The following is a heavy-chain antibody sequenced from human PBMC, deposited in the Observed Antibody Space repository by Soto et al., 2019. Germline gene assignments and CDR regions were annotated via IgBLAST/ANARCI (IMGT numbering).Heavy chain of an antibody. V-gene: IGHV4-39*01. CDR1: GGSISSSSYY. D-gene: IGHD3-3*01. Sequence: PSETLSLTCTVSGGSISSSSYYWGWIRQPPGKGLEWIGSIYYSGSTYYNPPLKSRVTISVDTSKNQFSLKLSSVTAADTAVYYCASLRFLEWLSPHYYGMDVWGQGTTVTVSS. CDR2: IYYSGST. CDR3: ASLRFLEWLSPHYYGMDV. J-gene: IGHJ6*02.